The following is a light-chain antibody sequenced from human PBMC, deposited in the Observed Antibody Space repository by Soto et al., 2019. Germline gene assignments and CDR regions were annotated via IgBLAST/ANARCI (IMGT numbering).Light chain of an antibody. CDR3: AAWDDTVNGRV. CDR2: NNN. J-gene: IGLJ3*02. Sequence: QSELTQPPSASGTPGQRVTISCSGSSSNIGSNTVNWYQHLPGTAPKLLIYNNNQRASGVPDRFSGSRSGTSASLAISGLRSEDEADYYCAAWDDTVNGRVFGGGTKLTVL. V-gene: IGLV1-44*01. CDR1: SSNIGSNT.